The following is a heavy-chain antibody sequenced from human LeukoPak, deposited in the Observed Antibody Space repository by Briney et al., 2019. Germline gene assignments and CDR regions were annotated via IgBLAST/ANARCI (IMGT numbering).Heavy chain of an antibody. CDR1: GFTFSRYW. CDR3: ARSVGSYYGDL. Sequence: GGSLRLSCAASGFTFSRYWMSWVRQAPGKGLEWVATIKPDGSEKYYVGPVRGRFTVSRDNAKNSLYLQMNSLTVEDTAVYYCARSVGSYYGDLWGQGTLVTVSS. D-gene: IGHD3-22*01. V-gene: IGHV3-7*04. J-gene: IGHJ5*02. CDR2: IKPDGSEK.